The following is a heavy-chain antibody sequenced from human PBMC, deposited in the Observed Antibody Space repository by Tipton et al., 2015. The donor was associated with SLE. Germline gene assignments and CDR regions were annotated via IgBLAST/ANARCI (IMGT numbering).Heavy chain of an antibody. CDR2: IYYSGST. Sequence: TLSLTCTVSGGSISSGSYYWGWIRQPPGKGLEWIGSIYYSGSTYYNPSLKSRVTISVDTSKNQFSLKLSSVTAADTAVYYCARGTPYYYDSSGYGNDAFDIWGQGTMVTVSS. J-gene: IGHJ3*02. V-gene: IGHV4-39*07. CDR3: ARGTPYYYDSSGYGNDAFDI. CDR1: GGSISSGSYY. D-gene: IGHD3-22*01.